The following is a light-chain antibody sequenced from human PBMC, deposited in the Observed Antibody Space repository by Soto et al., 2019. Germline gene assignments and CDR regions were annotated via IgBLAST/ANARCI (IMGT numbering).Light chain of an antibody. V-gene: IGLV2-8*01. J-gene: IGLJ2*01. CDR2: EVT. CDR1: SSDVGGNNY. CDR3: SSYAGSNNVI. Sequence: QSALPQPPSASGSPGQSVAISCTGTSSDVGGNNYVSWYQQHPGKAPKLMVYEVTKRPSGVPDRFSGSKSGNTASLTVSGLQAEDEADYYCSSYAGSNNVIFGGGTKVTVL.